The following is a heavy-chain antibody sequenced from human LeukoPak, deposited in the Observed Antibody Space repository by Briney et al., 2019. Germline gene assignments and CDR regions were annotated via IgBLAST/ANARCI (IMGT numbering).Heavy chain of an antibody. D-gene: IGHD3-10*01. CDR2: MNPNSGNT. Sequence: GASVKVSCKASGYTFTSYDINWVRQATGQGLEWMGWMNPNSGNTGYAQKFQGRVTMTRNTSISTAYMELSSLRSDDTAVYYCARGLDYYDSWRPGREYYYYYYMDVWGKGTTVTVSS. V-gene: IGHV1-8*01. CDR3: ARGLDYYDSWRPGREYYYYYYMDV. CDR1: GYTFTSYD. J-gene: IGHJ6*03.